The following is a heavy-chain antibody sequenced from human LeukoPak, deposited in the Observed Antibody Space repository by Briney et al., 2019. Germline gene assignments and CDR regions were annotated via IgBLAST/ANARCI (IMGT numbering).Heavy chain of an antibody. J-gene: IGHJ4*02. CDR1: GFTFSSYS. Sequence: TGGSLRLSCAASGFTFSSYSMNWVRQAPGKGLEWVSYISSSSSTIYYADSVKGRFTISRDNAKNSLYLQMNSLRAEDTAVYYCARGGYNWNDFPFDYWGQGTLVTVSS. CDR2: ISSSSSTI. CDR3: ARGGYNWNDFPFDY. D-gene: IGHD1-20*01. V-gene: IGHV3-48*04.